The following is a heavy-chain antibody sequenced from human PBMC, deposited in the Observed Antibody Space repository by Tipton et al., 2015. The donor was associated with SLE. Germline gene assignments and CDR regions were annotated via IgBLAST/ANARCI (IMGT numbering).Heavy chain of an antibody. CDR1: GDTFTSYD. V-gene: IGHV1-8*01. D-gene: IGHD5-12*01. J-gene: IGHJ3*02. CDR2: MNPNVGYT. Sequence: QSGPEVKRPGASVKVSCKASGDTFTSYDVNWVRQATGHGLEWMGWMNPNVGYTGYAQKFQGRVTITGDTSTSTVYMELNSLSSEDTAVYYCARLRSGDQRRGYDIWGQGAMVTVAS. CDR3: ARLRSGDQRRGYDI.